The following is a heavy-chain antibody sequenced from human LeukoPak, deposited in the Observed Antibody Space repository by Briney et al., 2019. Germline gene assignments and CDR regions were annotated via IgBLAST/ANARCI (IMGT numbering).Heavy chain of an antibody. CDR3: ARVNRPGNYYYYYMDV. J-gene: IGHJ6*03. CDR1: GYSFTSYW. Sequence: KISCKGSGYSFTSYWIGWVRQAPGQGLEWMGGIIPIFGTANYAQKFQGRVTITTDESTSTAYMELSSLRSEDTAVYYCARVNRPGNYYYYYMDVWGKGTTVTVSS. CDR2: IIPIFGTA. D-gene: IGHD3-10*01. V-gene: IGHV1-69*05.